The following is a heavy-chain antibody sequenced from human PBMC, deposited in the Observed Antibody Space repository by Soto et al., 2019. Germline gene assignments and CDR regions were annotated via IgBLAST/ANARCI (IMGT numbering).Heavy chain of an antibody. V-gene: IGHV3-30-3*01. CDR3: ARAPTTVTTLDY. CDR2: ISFDGSNK. Sequence: LRLSCAASGFTFSGYAMHWVRQAPGKGLEWVTVISFDGSNKYYADSVKGRFTISRDNSKNTLYLQMNSLRVEDTAVYYCARAPTTVTTLDYWGQGTQVTVSS. D-gene: IGHD4-17*01. J-gene: IGHJ4*02. CDR1: GFTFSGYA.